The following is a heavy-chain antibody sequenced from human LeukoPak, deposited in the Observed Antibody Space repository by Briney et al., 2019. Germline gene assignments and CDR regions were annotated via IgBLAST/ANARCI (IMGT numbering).Heavy chain of an antibody. Sequence: PSETLSLTCTVSGGSISSSSYYWGWIRQPPGKGLEWIGSIYYSGSTDYNPSLKSRVTISVDTSKNQFSLKLSSVTAADTAVYYCARDELGGYDSSGYITGDLSDYWGQGTLVTVSS. D-gene: IGHD3-22*01. CDR2: IYYSGST. J-gene: IGHJ4*02. CDR1: GGSISSSSYY. V-gene: IGHV4-39*07. CDR3: ARDELGGYDSSGYITGDLSDY.